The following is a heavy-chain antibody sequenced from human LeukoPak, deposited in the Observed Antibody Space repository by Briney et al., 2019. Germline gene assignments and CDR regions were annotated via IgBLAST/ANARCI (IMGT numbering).Heavy chain of an antibody. J-gene: IGHJ6*03. D-gene: IGHD3-22*01. V-gene: IGHV4-34*01. Sequence: PGGSLRLSCAASGFTFSSYEMNWIRQPPGKGLEWIGEINHSGSTNYNPSLKSRVNISVDTPNNQFSLKLRSVTAADTAVYYCARGYAYYYDSSGYYYGSLKRYYYYYMDVWGKGTTVTDSS. CDR1: GFTFSSYE. CDR2: INHSGST. CDR3: ARGYAYYYDSSGYYYGSLKRYYYYYMDV.